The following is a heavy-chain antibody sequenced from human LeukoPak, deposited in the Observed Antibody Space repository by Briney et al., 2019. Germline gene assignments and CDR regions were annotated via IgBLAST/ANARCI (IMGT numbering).Heavy chain of an antibody. V-gene: IGHV3-48*03. CDR3: ARSGSSGWYFDY. CDR1: GFTFSSYE. CDR2: ISSSGSTI. D-gene: IGHD6-19*01. Sequence: GGSLRLSCAASGFTFSSYEMNWVRQAPGKGLEWVSYISSSGSTIYYADSVKGRFTISRDNAKNSLYLQMNSLRAEDTAVYYCARSGSSGWYFDYWGQGTLSPSPQ. J-gene: IGHJ4*02.